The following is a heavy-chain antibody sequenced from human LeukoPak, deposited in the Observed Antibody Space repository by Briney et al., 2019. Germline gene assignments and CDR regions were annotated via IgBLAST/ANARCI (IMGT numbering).Heavy chain of an antibody. Sequence: SETLSLTCTVSGGSISSSSYYWGWIRQPPGKGLEWIGSIYYSGSTYYNPSLKSRVTISVDTSKNQFSLKLSSVTAADTAVYYCARVPAASYYYYYYYMDVWGKGTTVTVS. V-gene: IGHV4-39*07. CDR1: GGSISSSSYY. D-gene: IGHD2-2*01. CDR3: ARVPAASYYYYYYYMDV. CDR2: IYYSGST. J-gene: IGHJ6*03.